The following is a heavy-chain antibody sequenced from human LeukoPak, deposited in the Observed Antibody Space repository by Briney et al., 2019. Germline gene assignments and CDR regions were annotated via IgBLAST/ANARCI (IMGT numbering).Heavy chain of an antibody. CDR3: AKRGGYSSDWYYFDY. J-gene: IGHJ4*02. D-gene: IGHD6-19*01. V-gene: IGHV3-23*01. Sequence: GGSLRLSCAASGFTFSSYAMSWVRQAPGKGLEWVSAISGSGGSTYYADSVKGRFTISRDNSKNTLYLQMNSLRAEDTAVYYCAKRGGYSSDWYYFDYWGQGTLVTVSS. CDR1: GFTFSSYA. CDR2: ISGSGGST.